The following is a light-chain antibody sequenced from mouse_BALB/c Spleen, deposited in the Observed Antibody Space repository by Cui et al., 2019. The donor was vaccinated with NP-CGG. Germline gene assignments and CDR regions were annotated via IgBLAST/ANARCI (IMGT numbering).Light chain of an antibody. CDR2: GTN. V-gene: IGLV1*01. CDR3: ALWYSNHWV. J-gene: IGLJ1*01. CDR1: TGAVTTSNY. Sequence: QAVVTQESAPTTSPGATVTLTCRSSTGAVTTSNYANWVQEKPDHLFTGLIGGTNNRPPGVPARFSGSLIGDKAALTITGAQTEDEAIYFCALWYSNHWVFGGGTKLTVL.